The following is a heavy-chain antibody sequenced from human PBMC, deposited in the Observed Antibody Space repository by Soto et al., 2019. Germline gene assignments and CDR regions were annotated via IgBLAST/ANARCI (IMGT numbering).Heavy chain of an antibody. V-gene: IGHV5-10-1*01. CDR2: IDPSDSQT. Sequence: PGESLKISCKVSGYSFAGYWITWVRQKPGKGLEWMGRIDPSDSQTYYSPSFRGHVTISVTKSITTVFLQWSRLRASDTAMYYCARQIYDSDTGPNFQYYFDSWGQGTPVTVS. CDR3: ARQIYDSDTGPNFQYYFDS. J-gene: IGHJ4*02. CDR1: GYSFAGYW. D-gene: IGHD3-22*01.